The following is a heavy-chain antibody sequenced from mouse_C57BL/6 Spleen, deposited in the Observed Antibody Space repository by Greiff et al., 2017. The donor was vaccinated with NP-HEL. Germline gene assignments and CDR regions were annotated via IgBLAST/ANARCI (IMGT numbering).Heavy chain of an antibody. CDR2: IDPENGDT. CDR3: TTSDYYGSSDEDY. CDR1: GFNIKDDY. Sequence: EVQLQQSGAELVRPGASVKLSCTASGFNIKDDYMHWVKQRPEQGLEWIGWIDPENGDTEYASKFQGKATITAATSSNTAYLQLSSLTSAYTAVYDWTTSDYYGSSDEDYWGQRSTLTVSS. D-gene: IGHD1-1*01. V-gene: IGHV14-4*01. J-gene: IGHJ2*01.